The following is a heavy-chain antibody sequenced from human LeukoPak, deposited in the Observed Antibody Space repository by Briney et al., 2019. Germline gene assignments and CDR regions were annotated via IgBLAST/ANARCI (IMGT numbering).Heavy chain of an antibody. CDR2: TYYRSKWYN. Sequence: SQTLSLTCAISGDSVSSNSAAWNWIRQSPSRGLEWLGRTYYRSKWYNDYAVSVKSRITINPDTSKNQFSLQLNSVTPEDTAVYYCARAVADSGSYSPAFDIWGQGTMVTVSS. CDR1: GDSVSSNSAA. V-gene: IGHV6-1*01. CDR3: ARAVADSGSYSPAFDI. J-gene: IGHJ3*02. D-gene: IGHD1-26*01.